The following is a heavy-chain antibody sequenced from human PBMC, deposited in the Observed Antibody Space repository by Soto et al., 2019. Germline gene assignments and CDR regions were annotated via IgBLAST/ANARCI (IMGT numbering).Heavy chain of an antibody. CDR2: ISVSSTDT. CDR1: GFTFTDYY. V-gene: IGHV3-11*06. CDR3: ARDLEVGAYLYYFDS. D-gene: IGHD1-26*01. J-gene: IGHJ4*02. Sequence: GGSLRLSCAASGFTFTDYYISWVRQAPGKGLEWLAYISVSSTDTNYADSVKGRFTVSRDNAKKSVYLQMNSLRVEATAVYYCARDLEVGAYLYYFDSWGLGTLVTVSS.